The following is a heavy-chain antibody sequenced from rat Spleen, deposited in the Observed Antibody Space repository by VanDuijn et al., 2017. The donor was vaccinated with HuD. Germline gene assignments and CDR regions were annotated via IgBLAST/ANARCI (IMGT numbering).Heavy chain of an antibody. Sequence: EVRLVESGGGLVQPGRSLKLSCAASGFTFTNYDMAWVRQAPTKGLEWIASISTGGTNTYYRGSVKGRFTISRHNAKSTLYLQMDSLRSEDTATYYCVRHGYTRYYFDYWGQGVMVTVSS. CDR1: GFTFTNYD. D-gene: IGHD1-9*01. J-gene: IGHJ2*01. CDR2: ISTGGTNT. V-gene: IGHV5-25*01. CDR3: VRHGYTRYYFDY.